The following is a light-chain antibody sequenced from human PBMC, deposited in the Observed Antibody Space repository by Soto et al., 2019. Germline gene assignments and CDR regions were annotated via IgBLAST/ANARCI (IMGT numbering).Light chain of an antibody. CDR3: QHYNSYSEA. J-gene: IGKJ1*01. CDR1: QSISSW. V-gene: IGKV1-5*03. CDR2: KAS. Sequence: HSTRSSSVGDTVAITCRASQSISSWLAWYQQKPGKAPKLLIYKASSLESGVPSRFSGSGSGTEFTLTISSLQPDDFATYYCQHYNSYSEAFGQGTKVDIK.